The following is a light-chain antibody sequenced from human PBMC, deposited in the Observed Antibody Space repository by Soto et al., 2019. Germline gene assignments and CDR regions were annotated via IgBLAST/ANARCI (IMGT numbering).Light chain of an antibody. CDR1: QTIDSW. V-gene: IGKV1-5*03. J-gene: IGKJ1*01. CDR3: QQYHIYSGT. Sequence: DIQMTQSPSTLSASVGDRATITCRASQTIDSWLAWYQQRPGKPPNLLIYKASTLASGVPSRFSGSGSGTEFTLTINSLQPDDFATYYCQQYHIYSGTFGQGTKV. CDR2: KAS.